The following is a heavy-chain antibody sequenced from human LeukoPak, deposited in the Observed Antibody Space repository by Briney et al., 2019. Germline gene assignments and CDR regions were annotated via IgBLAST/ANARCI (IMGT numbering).Heavy chain of an antibody. CDR3: AKDSHSWSRDY. CDR1: GFTFSTYW. V-gene: IGHV3-7*01. Sequence: GGSLRLSCEASGFTFSTYWMTWVRQAPGKGLEWVASIKEDGSDKYYLGSVKGRFTISRDNAENSLYLQMNSLRGEDTAVYYCAKDSHSWSRDYWGQGTLVTASS. J-gene: IGHJ4*02. D-gene: IGHD6-13*01. CDR2: IKEDGSDK.